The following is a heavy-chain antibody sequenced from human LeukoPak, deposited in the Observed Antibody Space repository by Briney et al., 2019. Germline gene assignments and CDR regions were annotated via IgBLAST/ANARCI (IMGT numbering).Heavy chain of an antibody. CDR3: AGLSGYRYFDY. CDR1: GFTFSIYS. V-gene: IGHV3-48*04. D-gene: IGHD3-3*01. J-gene: IGHJ4*02. Sequence: GGSLRLSCAASGFTFSIYSINWARQAPGRGLEWVSYISSGSSTIYYADSVKGRFSISRDNAKNSLYLQMNSLRAEDTAVYYCAGLSGYRYFDYWGQGTLVTVSS. CDR2: ISSGSSTI.